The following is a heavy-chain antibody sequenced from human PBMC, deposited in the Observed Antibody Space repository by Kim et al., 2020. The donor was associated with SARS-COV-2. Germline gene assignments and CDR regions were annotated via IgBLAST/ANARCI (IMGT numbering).Heavy chain of an antibody. V-gene: IGHV3-30*02. CDR2: IWYDGSRD. Sequence: GGSLRLSCAASGYTFSNDDIHWVRQAPGKGLEWVAVIWYDGSRDFYVDSVKGRFTVSRDNSKNTAFLQMKSLSADDTAVYYCAKGRYHVSGSHEDYWGQG. D-gene: IGHD3-10*01. CDR3: AKGRYHVSGSHEDY. CDR1: GYTFSNDD. J-gene: IGHJ4*02.